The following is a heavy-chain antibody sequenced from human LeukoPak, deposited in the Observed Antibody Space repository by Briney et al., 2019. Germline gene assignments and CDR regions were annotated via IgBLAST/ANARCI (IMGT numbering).Heavy chain of an antibody. CDR1: GFTVSSYW. CDR2: INTDGIST. Sequence: PGRSLRLSCAASGFTVSSYWMHWVRQAPGKGLVWVSRINTDGISTSYAASVKGRFTISRDKAKNRLYVKMNSLRAEDTAVYYCATGSGLWSPDYWGQGTLVTVSS. D-gene: IGHD5-18*01. J-gene: IGHJ4*02. V-gene: IGHV3-74*01. CDR3: ATGSGLWSPDY.